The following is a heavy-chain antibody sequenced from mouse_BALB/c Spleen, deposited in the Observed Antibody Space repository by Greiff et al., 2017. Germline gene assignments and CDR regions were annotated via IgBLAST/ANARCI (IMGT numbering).Heavy chain of an antibody. CDR3: TRGGLLPYWYFDV. D-gene: IGHD2-3*01. V-gene: IGHV1-5*01. CDR1: GYTFTSYW. Sequence: EVQLQQSGTVLARPGASVKMSCKASGYTFTSYWMHWVKQRPGQGLEWIGAIYPGNSDTSYNQKFKGKAKLTAVTSTSTAYMELSSLTNEDSAVYDCTRGGLLPYWYFDVWGAGTTVTVSS. CDR2: IYPGNSDT. J-gene: IGHJ1*01.